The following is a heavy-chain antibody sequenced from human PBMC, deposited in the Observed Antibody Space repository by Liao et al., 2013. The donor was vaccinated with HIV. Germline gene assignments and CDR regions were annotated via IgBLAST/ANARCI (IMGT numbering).Heavy chain of an antibody. CDR1: GDSITTNLYY. CDR2: IYYSGHT. CDR3: ARDTSYDSSGYHSFAWGNDAFDI. Sequence: QVQLQESGPGLVKPSETLSLTCIVSGDSITTNLYYWGWIRQPPGKGLEYIGTIYYSGHTYYNPSLKSRVTMSVDTSKNQFSLNLRSVTAADTAVYFCARDTSYDSSGYHSFAWGNDAFDIWGEGHWSPSLQ. D-gene: IGHD3-22*01. V-gene: IGHV4-39*07. J-gene: IGHJ3*02.